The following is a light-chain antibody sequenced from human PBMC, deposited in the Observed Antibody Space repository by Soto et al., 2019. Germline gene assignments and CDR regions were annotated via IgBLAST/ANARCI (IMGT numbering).Light chain of an antibody. CDR3: QQYGSSGT. J-gene: IGKJ1*01. Sequence: EIVLTQSPGTLSLSPVEIAKLSCRASQNVRNDYLAWYQQKPGQAPRLLIYGASSRATGIPDRVRGSGSGTDFTLTISRLEPEDFAVYYCQQYGSSGTCGQGTKVDIK. V-gene: IGKV3-20*01. CDR1: QNVRNDY. CDR2: GAS.